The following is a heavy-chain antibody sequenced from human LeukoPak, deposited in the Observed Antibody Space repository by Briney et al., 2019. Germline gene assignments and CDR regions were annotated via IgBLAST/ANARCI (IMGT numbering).Heavy chain of an antibody. Sequence: GGSLRLSCAASGFTFSSYWMHWVRHAPGKGLVWVSRINSDGSSTSYADSVKGRFTISRDNAKNTLYLQMNSLRAEDTAVYYCARDGDGGDSGSRFDYWGQGTLVTVSS. CDR3: ARDGDGGDSGSRFDY. CDR1: GFTFSSYW. J-gene: IGHJ4*02. D-gene: IGHD1-26*01. CDR2: INSDGSST. V-gene: IGHV3-74*01.